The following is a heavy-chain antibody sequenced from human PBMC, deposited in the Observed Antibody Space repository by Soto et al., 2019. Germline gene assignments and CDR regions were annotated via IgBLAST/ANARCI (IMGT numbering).Heavy chain of an antibody. CDR2: IKQDGSEK. J-gene: IGHJ6*02. CDR3: ARPKYCSSTSCPGMDV. D-gene: IGHD2-2*01. V-gene: IGHV3-7*01. Sequence: LRLSCAASGFTVSSYWMSWVRQAPGKGLEWVANIKQDGSEKYYVDSVKGRFTISRDNAKNSLYLQMNSLRAEDTAVYYCARPKYCSSTSCPGMDVWGQGTTVTVSS. CDR1: GFTVSSYW.